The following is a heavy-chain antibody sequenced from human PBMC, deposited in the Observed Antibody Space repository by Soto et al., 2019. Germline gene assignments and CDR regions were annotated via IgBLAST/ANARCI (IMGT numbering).Heavy chain of an antibody. V-gene: IGHV3-33*01. Sequence: GGSLRLSCAASGFMFSSYGMHWVRQAPGKGLEWVAVIWYDGSNKNYADSVKGRFTITRDNSKNTLYLQMNSLRAEDTAVYYCASSICWGQVTLVTVSS. CDR2: IWYDGSNK. J-gene: IGHJ4*02. CDR1: GFMFSSYG. CDR3: ASSIC.